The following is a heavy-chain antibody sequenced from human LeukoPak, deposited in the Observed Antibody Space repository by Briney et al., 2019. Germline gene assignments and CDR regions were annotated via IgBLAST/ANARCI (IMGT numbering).Heavy chain of an antibody. CDR2: IYTSGST. J-gene: IGHJ4*02. Sequence: SQTLSLTCTVSGGSISSGSYYWSWIRQPAGKGLEWIGRIYTSGSTNYNPSLKSRVTISVDTSKNQFSLKLSSVTAEDTAVYYCARGGAMTPAYWGQGTLVTVSS. D-gene: IGHD4-17*01. CDR1: GGSISSGSYY. CDR3: ARGGAMTPAY. V-gene: IGHV4-61*02.